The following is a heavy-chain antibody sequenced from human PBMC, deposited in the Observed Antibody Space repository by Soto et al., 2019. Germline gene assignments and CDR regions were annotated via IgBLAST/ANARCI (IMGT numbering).Heavy chain of an antibody. CDR1: GYTFTSYA. J-gene: IGHJ4*02. V-gene: IGHV1-24*01. D-gene: IGHD1-26*01. CDR3: ATGPELPFDY. CDR2: FDPEDGET. Sequence: ASVKVSCKASGYTFTSYAMHWVRQAPGKRLEWMGGFDPEDGETIYAQKFQGRVTMTEDTSTDTAYMELSSLRSEDTAVYYCATGPELPFDYWGPGTLVTVSS.